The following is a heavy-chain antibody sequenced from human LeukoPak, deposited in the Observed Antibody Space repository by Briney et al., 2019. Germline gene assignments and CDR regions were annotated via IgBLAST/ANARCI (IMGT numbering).Heavy chain of an antibody. CDR2: IYYSGST. CDR1: GGSISSYY. D-gene: IGHD1-1*01. V-gene: IGHV4-59*08. Sequence: SETLSLTCTVSGGSISSYYWSWIRQPPGKGLEGIGYIYYSGSTNYNPSLKSRVTISVDTSKNQFSLKLTSVIAADTAVYYCATYKRGIPHEYWGQGTLVTVSS. J-gene: IGHJ4*02. CDR3: ATYKRGIPHEY.